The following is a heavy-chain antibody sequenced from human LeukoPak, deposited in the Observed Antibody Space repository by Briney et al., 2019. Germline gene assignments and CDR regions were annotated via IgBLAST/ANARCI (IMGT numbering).Heavy chain of an antibody. CDR3: ARVISPETYYYFPYYYYVDV. J-gene: IGHJ6*03. Sequence: PSETLSLTCSVSGGSITSGTYYWSWIRQTAGKGLEWIGRIYVSGRTNYNPSLESRVTISRDTSKNQFYLQLISVTAADTAVYYCARVISPETYYYFPYYYYVDVWGKGTTVTVSS. CDR1: GGSITSGTYY. CDR2: IYVSGRT. V-gene: IGHV4-61*02. D-gene: IGHD3/OR15-3a*01.